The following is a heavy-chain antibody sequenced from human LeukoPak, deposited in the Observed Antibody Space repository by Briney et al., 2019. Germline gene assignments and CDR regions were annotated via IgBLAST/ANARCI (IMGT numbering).Heavy chain of an antibody. J-gene: IGHJ4*02. CDR3: TRENSRSLSLEY. CDR1: GFTFSSYS. CDR2: ISSSSSTI. Sequence: PGGSLRLSCAASGFTFSSYSMNWVRQAPGKGLEWVSYISSSSSTIYYADSVKGRFTISRDNDMNFLYLQLSSLRAEDTAVYYCTRENSRSLSLEYWGQGTLVTVSS. D-gene: IGHD1-26*01. V-gene: IGHV3-48*04.